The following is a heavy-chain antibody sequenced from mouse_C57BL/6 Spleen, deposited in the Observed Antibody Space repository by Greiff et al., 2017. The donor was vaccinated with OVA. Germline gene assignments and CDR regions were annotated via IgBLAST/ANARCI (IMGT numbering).Heavy chain of an antibody. Sequence: VQVVESGPGLVAPSQSLSITCTVSGFSLTSYGVDWVRQPPGKGLEWLGVIWGGGSTNYNSALMSRLSISKDNAKSQVFLKMNSLQTDDTAMYCCAKHSYGYDAVYAMDYWGQGTSVTVSS. CDR3: AKHSYGYDAVYAMDY. CDR2: IWGGGST. V-gene: IGHV2-9*01. J-gene: IGHJ4*01. CDR1: GFSLTSYG. D-gene: IGHD2-2*01.